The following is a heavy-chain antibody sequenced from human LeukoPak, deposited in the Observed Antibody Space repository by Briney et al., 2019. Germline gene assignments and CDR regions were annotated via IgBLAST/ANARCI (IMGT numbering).Heavy chain of an antibody. CDR3: TRLERGYSYGYEGGY. D-gene: IGHD5-18*01. CDR2: IRSKANSYAT. J-gene: IGHJ4*02. V-gene: IGHV3-73*01. CDR1: GFTFSGPA. Sequence: GGSLRLSCAASGFTFSGPAMHWVRQASGKGLEWVGRIRSKANSYATAYAASVKGRFTISRDDSKNTAYLQMNSLKTEDTAVYYCTRLERGYSYGYEGGYWGQGTLVTVPS.